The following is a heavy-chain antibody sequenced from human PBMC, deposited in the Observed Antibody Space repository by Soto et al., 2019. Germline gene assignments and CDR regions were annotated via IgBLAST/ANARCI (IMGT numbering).Heavy chain of an antibody. Sequence: LSLTCTVSGGSISSYYWSWIRQPPGKGLEWIGYIYYSGSTNYNPSLKSRVTISVDTSKNQFSLKLSSVTAADTAVYYCARIGVTVTTYYYYYGMDVWGQGTTVTVSS. J-gene: IGHJ6*02. CDR3: ARIGVTVTTYYYYYGMDV. CDR2: IYYSGST. V-gene: IGHV4-59*01. CDR1: GGSISSYY. D-gene: IGHD4-17*01.